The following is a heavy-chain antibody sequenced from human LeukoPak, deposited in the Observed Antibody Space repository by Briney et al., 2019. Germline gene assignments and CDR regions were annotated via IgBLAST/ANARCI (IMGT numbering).Heavy chain of an antibody. CDR1: GGTSSSYA. CDR2: IIPIFGTA. Sequence: GASVTVSCTASGGTSSSYAISWVRQAPGQGLEWMGGIIPIFGTANYAQKFQGRVTITADESTSTAYMELSSLRSEDTAVYYCARGDSSWYDYWGQGTLVTVSS. V-gene: IGHV1-69*13. CDR3: ARGDSSWYDY. D-gene: IGHD6-13*01. J-gene: IGHJ4*02.